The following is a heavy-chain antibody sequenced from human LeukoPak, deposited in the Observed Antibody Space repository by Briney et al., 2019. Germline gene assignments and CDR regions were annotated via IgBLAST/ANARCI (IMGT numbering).Heavy chain of an antibody. V-gene: IGHV3-15*01. J-gene: IGHJ4*02. D-gene: IGHD2-15*01. CDR2: IKSKTDGGTI. Sequence: GGSLRLSCVASGLTFSKAWMGWVRLAPGKGLEWVGRIKSKTDGGTIEYAAPVKGRFTISRDDSKNTQYLQMNSLKTEDTAVYYCTTDGYCSGGNCYSFDNWGQGTLVTVSS. CDR1: GLTFSKAW. CDR3: TTDGYCSGGNCYSFDN.